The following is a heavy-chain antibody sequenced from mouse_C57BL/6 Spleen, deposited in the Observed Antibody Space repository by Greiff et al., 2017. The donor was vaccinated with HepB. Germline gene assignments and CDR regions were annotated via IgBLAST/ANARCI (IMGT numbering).Heavy chain of an antibody. D-gene: IGHD2-12*01. CDR3: ARGDSNDVGY. J-gene: IGHJ2*01. Sequence: VQLQQPGAELVMPGASVKLSCKASGYTFTSYWMHWVKQRPGQGLEWIGEIDPSDSYTNYNQKFKGKSTLTVDKSSSTAYMQLSSLTSEDSAVYYCARGDSNDVGYWGQGTTLTVSS. CDR1: GYTFTSYW. V-gene: IGHV1-69*01. CDR2: IDPSDSYT.